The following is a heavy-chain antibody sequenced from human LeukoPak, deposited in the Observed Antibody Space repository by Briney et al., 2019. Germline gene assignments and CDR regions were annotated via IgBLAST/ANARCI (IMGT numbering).Heavy chain of an antibody. Sequence: ASVKVSCKASGYTFTYRYLHWVRQAPGQAFEWMGWITLYNGNRNYAKKFQDRVTITRDTSLSTAHMELSSLRSEDTAMYYCARSALYSTKSDYYFESWGQGTLVTVSS. D-gene: IGHD2-2*01. CDR3: ARSALYSTKSDYYFES. J-gene: IGHJ4*02. V-gene: IGHV1-45*02. CDR1: GYTFTYRY. CDR2: ITLYNGNR.